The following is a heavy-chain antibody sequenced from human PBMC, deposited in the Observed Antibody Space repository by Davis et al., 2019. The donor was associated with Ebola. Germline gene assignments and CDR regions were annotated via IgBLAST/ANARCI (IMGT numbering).Heavy chain of an antibody. Sequence: SETLSLTCSVSGGSISSNNYYWGWIRQPPGKGLEWIGSMFYSGYTYYNPSLKSRVTISVDTSKNQFSLRLKSVTAADTAMYFCARDRQDSRAYGFWGQGTLVTVSS. D-gene: IGHD3-22*01. CDR3: ARDRQDSRAYGF. CDR2: MFYSGYT. J-gene: IGHJ4*02. CDR1: GGSISSNNYY. V-gene: IGHV4-39*07.